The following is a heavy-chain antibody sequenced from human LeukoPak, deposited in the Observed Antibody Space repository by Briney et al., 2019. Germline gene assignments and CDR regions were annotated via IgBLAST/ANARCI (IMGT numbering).Heavy chain of an antibody. CDR1: GFTFSYYA. CDR2: IWADGSNK. V-gene: IGHV3-33*01. Sequence: PGTSLRLSCAASGFTFSYYAIHWVRQAPGKGLEWVTLIWADGSNKYYADSVKRRITISRDNSKNTVYLQMNSLRAEDTAVYYCARELFGSGSCPDGWGQGTLVTVSS. J-gene: IGHJ4*02. CDR3: ARELFGSGSCPDG. D-gene: IGHD3-10*01.